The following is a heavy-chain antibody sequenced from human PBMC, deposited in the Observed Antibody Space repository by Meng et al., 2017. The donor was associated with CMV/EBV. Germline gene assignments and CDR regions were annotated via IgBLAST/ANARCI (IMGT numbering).Heavy chain of an antibody. J-gene: IGHJ4*02. D-gene: IGHD6-19*01. CDR2: INRSGST. V-gene: IGHV4-34*01. Sequence: SETLSLTCTVSGGSISSYYWSWIRQPPGKGLEWIGEINRSGSTNYNPSLKSRVTISVDTSKNQFSLKLSSVTAADTAVYYCASITRRYSSGWYVGSNGVQNDYWGQGTLVTVSS. CDR3: ASITRRYSSGWYVGSNGVQNDY. CDR1: GGSISSYY.